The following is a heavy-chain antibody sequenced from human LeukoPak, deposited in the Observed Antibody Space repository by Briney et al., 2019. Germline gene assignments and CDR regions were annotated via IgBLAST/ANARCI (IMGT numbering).Heavy chain of an antibody. D-gene: IGHD5-24*01. V-gene: IGHV4-31*03. CDR1: NCSISSGGYY. Sequence: SETLSLTCTVSNCSISSGGYYWSWIRHHPGKGLEWIGYIYYSGSTYYNPSLKSRVTISVDTSKNQFSLKMSSVTAADTAVYYCARSDGYNGDYWGQGTLVTVSS. CDR3: ARSDGYNGDY. CDR2: IYYSGST. J-gene: IGHJ4*02.